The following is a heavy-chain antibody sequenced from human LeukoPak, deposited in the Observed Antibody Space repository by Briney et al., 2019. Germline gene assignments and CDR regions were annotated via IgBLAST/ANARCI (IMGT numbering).Heavy chain of an antibody. J-gene: IGHJ4*02. D-gene: IGHD5-18*01. CDR2: ISYDGSNK. CDR3: AKDPRNSYGYLDY. V-gene: IGHV3-30*18. Sequence: GRSLRRSCAASGLNFISYGMDWGCQGPCYGLPWVAVISYDGSNKYYADSVKGRFTISRDNSKNTLYLQMNSLRAEDTAVYYCAKDPRNSYGYLDYWGQGTLVTVSS. CDR1: GLNFISYG.